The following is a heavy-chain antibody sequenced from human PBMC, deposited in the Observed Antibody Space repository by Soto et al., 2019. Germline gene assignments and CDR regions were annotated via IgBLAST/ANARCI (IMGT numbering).Heavy chain of an antibody. CDR3: ARPRHYDSSGYYLGAFDI. J-gene: IGHJ3*02. Sequence: GESLKISCKGSGYSFTSYWIGWVRQMPGKGLEWMGIIYPGDSDTRYSPSFQGQVTISADKSISTAYLQWSSLKASDTAMYYCARPRHYDSSGYYLGAFDIWGQGTMVTVSS. V-gene: IGHV5-51*01. D-gene: IGHD3-22*01. CDR2: IYPGDSDT. CDR1: GYSFTSYW.